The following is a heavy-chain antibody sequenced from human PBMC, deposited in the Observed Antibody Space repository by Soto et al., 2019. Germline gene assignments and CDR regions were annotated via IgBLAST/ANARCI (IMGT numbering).Heavy chain of an antibody. D-gene: IGHD1-26*01. CDR3: EKDRYSGTYPTDFDY. CDR2: ISYDGGNE. CDR1: GFTFSSYG. V-gene: IGHV3-30*18. J-gene: IGHJ4*02. Sequence: QVQLVQSGGCVVQPGRSLRLSCAGSGFTFSSYGIHWVRQAPGKGLEWVALISYDGGNEKYTESVKDRLTISRDDSHNVAYLQMSSLRTEDTAMYYCEKDRYSGTYPTDFDYWGQGSLVTVSS.